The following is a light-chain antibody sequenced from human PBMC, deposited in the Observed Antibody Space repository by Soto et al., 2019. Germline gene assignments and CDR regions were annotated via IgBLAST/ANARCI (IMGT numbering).Light chain of an antibody. CDR1: QSVVTSY. CDR2: GAL. J-gene: IGKJ5*01. Sequence: EIVLTQSPGTLSLSPGEGATLSCMASQSVVTSYLAWYQQKYGQSPRLLIYGALYRAPGIPDRFSGSGSGTDFTLTISSLEPEDFAVYYCQQRSNWPPITFGQGTRLENK. CDR3: QQRSNWPPIT. V-gene: IGKV3D-20*02.